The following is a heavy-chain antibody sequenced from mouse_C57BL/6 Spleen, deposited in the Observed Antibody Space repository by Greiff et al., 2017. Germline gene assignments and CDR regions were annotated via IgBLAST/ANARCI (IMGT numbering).Heavy chain of an antibody. J-gene: IGHJ4*01. CDR2: FYPGSGSI. CDR1: GYTFTEYT. V-gene: IGHV1-62-2*01. D-gene: IGHD2-4*01. CDR3: ARHEEGTYDYDWYAMDD. Sequence: QVQLQQSGAELVKPGASVKLSCKASGYTFTEYTIHWVKQRSGQGLEWIGWFYPGSGSIKYNEKFKDKATLTADKSSSTVYMELSRLTSEDSAVYFCARHEEGTYDYDWYAMDDWGQGTSVTVSS.